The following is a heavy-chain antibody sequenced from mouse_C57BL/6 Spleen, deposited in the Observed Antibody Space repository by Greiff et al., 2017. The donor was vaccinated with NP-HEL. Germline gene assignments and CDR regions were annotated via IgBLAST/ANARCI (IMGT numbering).Heavy chain of an antibody. D-gene: IGHD1-1*01. J-gene: IGHJ2*01. CDR1: GFTFSNYW. CDR3: TLEGATVFDY. V-gene: IGHV6-3*01. CDR2: IRLKSDNYAT. Sequence: EVKVEESGGGLVQPGGSMKLSCVASGFTFSNYWMNWVRQSPEKGLEWVAQIRLKSDNYATHYAESVKGRFTISRDDSKSSVYLQMNNLRAEDTGIYYGTLEGATVFDYWGQGTTLTVSS.